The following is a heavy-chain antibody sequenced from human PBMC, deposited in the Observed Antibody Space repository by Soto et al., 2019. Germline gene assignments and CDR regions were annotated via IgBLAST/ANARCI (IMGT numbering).Heavy chain of an antibody. V-gene: IGHV1-69*13. CDR1: GYTFTDYY. CDR2: IIPIFGTA. CDR3: ASNELEPQGLSYNWFDP. Sequence: GASVKVSCKASGYTFTDYYIHWVRQAPGQGLEWMGGIIPIFGTANYAQKFQGRVTITADESTSTAYMELSSLRSEDTAVYYCASNELEPQGLSYNWFDPWGQGTLVTAPQ. D-gene: IGHD1-1*01. J-gene: IGHJ5*02.